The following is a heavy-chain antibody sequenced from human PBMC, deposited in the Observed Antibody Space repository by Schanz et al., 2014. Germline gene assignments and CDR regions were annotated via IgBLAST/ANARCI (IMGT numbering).Heavy chain of an antibody. Sequence: QVQLVQSGAEVKEPGASVKVSCKASGYTFTLHGITVFLPSPFQGLEWMGFLPPYNGDTAYAQNMQGRVSMTTETAASTAYMELRSLRSDDTAVYYCARAGYCRDSGCYSLGIEYWGQGTLVTVSS. V-gene: IGHV1-18*04. D-gene: IGHD2-15*01. J-gene: IGHJ4*02. CDR1: GYTFTLHG. CDR2: LPPYNGDT. CDR3: ARAGYCRDSGCYSLGIEY.